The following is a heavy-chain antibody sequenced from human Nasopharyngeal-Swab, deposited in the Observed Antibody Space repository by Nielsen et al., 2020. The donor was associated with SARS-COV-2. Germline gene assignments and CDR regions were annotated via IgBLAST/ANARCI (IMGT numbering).Heavy chain of an antibody. CDR1: GYTFTSYD. J-gene: IGHJ3*02. Sequence: ASVKVSCKASGYTFTSYDINWVRQAPGQGLEWMGWINPNSGGTNYAQKFQGRVTMTRDTSISTAYMELSRLRSDDTAVYYCARVGQLVPQLDAFDIWGQGTMVTVSS. CDR3: ARVGQLVPQLDAFDI. V-gene: IGHV1-2*02. D-gene: IGHD6-6*01. CDR2: INPNSGGT.